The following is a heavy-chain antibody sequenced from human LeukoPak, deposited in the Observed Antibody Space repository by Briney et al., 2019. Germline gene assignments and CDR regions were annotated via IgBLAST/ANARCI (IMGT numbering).Heavy chain of an antibody. CDR2: IKSKTDGGTI. CDR1: GLTFSNAW. Sequence: GGSLRLSCAASGLTFSNAWMSWVRQAPGKGLEWVGRIKSKTDGGTIAYASSVNGRFIISRDDSQNTLYLQMNSLKTEDTAVYYCTTAGALDNWGLGTLVTVSS. D-gene: IGHD7-27*01. J-gene: IGHJ4*02. V-gene: IGHV3-15*01. CDR3: TTAGALDN.